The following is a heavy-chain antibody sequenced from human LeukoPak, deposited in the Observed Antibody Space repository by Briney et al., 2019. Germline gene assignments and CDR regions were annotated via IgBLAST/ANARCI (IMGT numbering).Heavy chain of an antibody. CDR3: AKYVRGDPKGHFDY. D-gene: IGHD3-10*01. V-gene: IGHV1-69*01. CDR2: IIPIFGTV. J-gene: IGHJ4*02. Sequence: GIIPIFGTVNHAQKFQGRVTITADESTSTAYMELSSLRSEDTAVYYCAKYVRGDPKGHFDYWGQGTLVTVSS.